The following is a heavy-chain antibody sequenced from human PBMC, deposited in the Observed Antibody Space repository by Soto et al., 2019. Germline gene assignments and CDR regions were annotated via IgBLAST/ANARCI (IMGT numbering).Heavy chain of an antibody. V-gene: IGHV4-59*01. Sequence: QVQLQESGPGLVKPSETLSLTCTVSGGSISSYYWSWIRQPPGKGLEWIGFIFYSGSTSYNPSLKSRVTRSIDTSEYQFSLTLNSVTAADTAVYYCASMIGDPVLSFDSWGQGTLVAVSS. CDR2: IFYSGST. D-gene: IGHD3-10*02. CDR1: GGSISSYY. J-gene: IGHJ5*01. CDR3: ASMIGDPVLSFDS.